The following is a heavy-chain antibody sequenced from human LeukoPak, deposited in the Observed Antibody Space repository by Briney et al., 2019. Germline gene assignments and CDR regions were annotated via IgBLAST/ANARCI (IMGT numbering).Heavy chain of an antibody. CDR3: AGVVRRDGYNLGY. V-gene: IGHV1-2*02. D-gene: IGHD5-24*01. CDR2: INPNSGGT. J-gene: IGHJ4*02. CDR1: GYTFTGYY. Sequence: ASVKVSCKASGYTFTGYYMHWVRQAPGQGLEWMGWINPNSGGTNYAQKFQGRVTMTRDTSISTAYMELSRLRSDDTAVYYCAGVVRRDGYNLGYWGQGTLVTVSS.